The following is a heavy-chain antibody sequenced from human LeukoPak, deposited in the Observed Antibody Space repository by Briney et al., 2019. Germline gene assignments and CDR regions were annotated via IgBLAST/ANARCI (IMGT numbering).Heavy chain of an antibody. D-gene: IGHD6-19*01. CDR1: GFTFSSYS. J-gene: IGHJ4*02. CDR2: ISSSSSYI. Sequence: GGSLRLSCAASGFTFSSYSMNWVRRAQGRGWGWVSSISSSSSYIYYADSVKGRFTISRDNAKNSLYLQMNSLRAEDTAVYYCASQPGIAVAGTDYWGQGTLVTVSS. V-gene: IGHV3-21*01. CDR3: ASQPGIAVAGTDY.